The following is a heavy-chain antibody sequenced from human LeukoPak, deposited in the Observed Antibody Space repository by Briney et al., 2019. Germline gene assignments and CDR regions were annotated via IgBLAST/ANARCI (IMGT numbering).Heavy chain of an antibody. V-gene: IGHV3-7*01. J-gene: IGHJ4*02. D-gene: IGHD3-10*01. Sequence: GGSLRLSCEGSGFTFSNYWMGWVRQAPGKGLQWVANIKTDGSEKYYVDSVKGRFTISRDNAKNSLYLQMNSLRAEDTAVYYCASIVEEFGELLYDYWGQGTLVTVSS. CDR3: ASIVEEFGELLYDY. CDR2: IKTDGSEK. CDR1: GFTFSNYW.